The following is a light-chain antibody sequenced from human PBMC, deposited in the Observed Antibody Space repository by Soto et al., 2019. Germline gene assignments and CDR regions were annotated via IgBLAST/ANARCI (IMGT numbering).Light chain of an antibody. Sequence: ELGRTQAPSTLYVSPRERATLSCRASQSFSSKLACYQQNPGQAPRLLIYGASTRATGIPARFSGIGSGTSFTLTTSSLQSADVAVYYCQKDNNWPTTFGQGTLLVIK. J-gene: IGKJ2*01. CDR3: QKDNNWPTT. V-gene: IGKV3-15*01. CDR1: QSFSSK. CDR2: GAS.